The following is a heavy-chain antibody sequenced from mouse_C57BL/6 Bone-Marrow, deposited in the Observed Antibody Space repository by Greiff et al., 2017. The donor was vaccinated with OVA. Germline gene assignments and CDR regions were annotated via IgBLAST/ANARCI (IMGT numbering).Heavy chain of an antibody. Sequence: EVKLVESGEGLVKPGGSLKLSCAASGFTFSSYAMSWVRQTPEKRLEWVAYISSGGDYIYYADTVKGRFTISRDNARNTLYLQMSSLKSEDTAMYYCTRDRGSKSPFDYWGQGTTLTVSS. D-gene: IGHD3-1*01. CDR1: GFTFSSYA. CDR3: TRDRGSKSPFDY. V-gene: IGHV5-9-1*02. J-gene: IGHJ2*01. CDR2: ISSGGDYI.